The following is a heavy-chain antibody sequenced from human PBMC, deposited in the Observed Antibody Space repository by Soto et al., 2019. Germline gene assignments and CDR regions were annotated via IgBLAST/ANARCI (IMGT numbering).Heavy chain of an antibody. D-gene: IGHD3-9*01. CDR2: IYYSGST. J-gene: IGHJ5*02. V-gene: IGHV4-59*01. Sequence: PSETLYLTCTVSGGSISSYYWNWIRQPPGKGLEWIGYIYYSGSTKYNPSLKSRVTISVDTSKNQFSLKLSSVTAADTAVYYCARDRLANWFDPWGQGTLVTVSS. CDR3: ARDRLANWFDP. CDR1: GGSISSYY.